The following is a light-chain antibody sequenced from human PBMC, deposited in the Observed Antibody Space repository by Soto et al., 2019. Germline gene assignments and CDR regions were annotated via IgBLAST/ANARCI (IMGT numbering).Light chain of an antibody. J-gene: IGKJ2*01. Sequence: EIVLTQSPGTLSLSPGERATLSCRASQSVSSSYLAWYQQKPGQAPRLLIYGASSRATGIPDRFSGSGSGTDFTLTISRLEPEDFAVYFCQQYGSAPPNTFGHGTKVEIK. V-gene: IGKV3-20*01. CDR3: QQYGSAPPNT. CDR2: GAS. CDR1: QSVSSSY.